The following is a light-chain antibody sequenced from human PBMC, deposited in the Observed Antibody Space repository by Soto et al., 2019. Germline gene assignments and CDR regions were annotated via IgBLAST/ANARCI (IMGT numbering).Light chain of an antibody. V-gene: IGKV3-20*01. Sequence: EIMLTQSPGTLSLSPGERATLSCRASQSVSNNYLAWYQQKPGQAPRLLIYGASNRATGIPDRFSGGGSGTDFTLTISRLEPEDFAVYYCQQYGSSGTFGQGTKVDI. J-gene: IGKJ1*01. CDR2: GAS. CDR1: QSVSNNY. CDR3: QQYGSSGT.